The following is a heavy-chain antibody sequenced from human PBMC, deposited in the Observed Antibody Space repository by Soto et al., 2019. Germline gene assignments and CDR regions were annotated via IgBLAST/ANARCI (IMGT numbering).Heavy chain of an antibody. CDR1: GFTFSSYE. D-gene: IGHD3-3*01. CDR2: ISDSGGTV. V-gene: IGHV3-48*03. CDR3: ARDLLHYDFWSGYSAYFYYGMDV. J-gene: IGHJ6*02. Sequence: HPGGSLRLSCAASGFTFSSYEMNWVRKAPGQGLEWVSYISDSGGTVYYADSVKGRFTVSRDNAQNSVYLQMNSLRTEDTAVYYCARDLLHYDFWSGYSAYFYYGMDVWGPGTTVTV.